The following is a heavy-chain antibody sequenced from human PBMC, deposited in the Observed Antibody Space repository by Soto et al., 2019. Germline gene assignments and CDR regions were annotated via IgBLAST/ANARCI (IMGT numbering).Heavy chain of an antibody. CDR1: GFTFSSYG. Sequence: GGSLRLSCAASGFTFSSYGMHWVRQAPGKGLEWVAVISYDGSNKYYADSVKGRFTISRDNSKNTLYLQMNSLRAEDTAVYYCAKGVRAYDSSGSLDYWGQGTLVTVSS. J-gene: IGHJ4*02. CDR2: ISYDGSNK. CDR3: AKGVRAYDSSGSLDY. D-gene: IGHD3-22*01. V-gene: IGHV3-30*18.